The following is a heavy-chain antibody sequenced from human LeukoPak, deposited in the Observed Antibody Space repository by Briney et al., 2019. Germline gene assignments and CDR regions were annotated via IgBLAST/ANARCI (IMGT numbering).Heavy chain of an antibody. J-gene: IGHJ4*02. D-gene: IGHD5-18*01. V-gene: IGHV3-23*01. Sequence: PGGSLRLSCAASGFTFSSYAMSWVRQAPGKRLEWVSAISGSGGSTYYADSVKGRFTISRDNSKNTLYLQMNSLRAEDTAVYYCAKHRGYSYGYYFDYWGQGTLVTVSS. CDR1: GFTFSSYA. CDR2: ISGSGGST. CDR3: AKHRGYSYGYYFDY.